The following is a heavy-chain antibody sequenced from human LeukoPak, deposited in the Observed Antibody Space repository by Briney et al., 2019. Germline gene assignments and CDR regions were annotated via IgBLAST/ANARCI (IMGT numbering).Heavy chain of an antibody. CDR2: IYYSGST. V-gene: IGHV4-59*01. Sequence: SETLSLTCTVSGGSISSYYWSWIRQPPGKGLEWIGYIYYSGSTDYNPSLKSRVTISVKTSKNQFSLKLRSVTAADTAVYYCARVTGYTIEDYFDYWGQGTLVTVSS. CDR1: GGSISSYY. J-gene: IGHJ4*02. D-gene: IGHD3-9*01. CDR3: ARVTGYTIEDYFDY.